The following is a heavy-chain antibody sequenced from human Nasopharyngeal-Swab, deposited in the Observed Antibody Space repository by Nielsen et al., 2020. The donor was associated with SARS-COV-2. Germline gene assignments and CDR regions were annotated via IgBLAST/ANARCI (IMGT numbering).Heavy chain of an antibody. CDR2: ISWNSGDT. J-gene: IGHJ4*02. CDR3: VKDVKTVVGITTIFDS. Sequence: SLKISCAASGFKFGDYAMHWVRQGPGQGLEWVSGISWNSGDTGYADSVKGRFTISRDDAKNSLYMQMNSLRPEDTALYYCVKDVKTVVGITTIFDSWGQGTLVTVPS. D-gene: IGHD2-21*01. CDR1: GFKFGDYA. V-gene: IGHV3-9*01.